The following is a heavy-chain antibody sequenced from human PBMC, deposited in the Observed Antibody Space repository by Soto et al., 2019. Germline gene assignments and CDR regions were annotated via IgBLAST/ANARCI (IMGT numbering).Heavy chain of an antibody. J-gene: IGHJ4*02. CDR1: GFTFSNYA. Sequence: GGSLRLSCAASGFTFSNYAMSWVRQAPGKGLEWVSTISGSGGSTYYADSVKGRFTISRDNSKNTLYLQMNSLRAEDTAVYYCAKVGPVYGDYSWGQGTLVTVSS. CDR2: ISGSGGST. CDR3: AKVGPVYGDYS. D-gene: IGHD4-17*01. V-gene: IGHV3-23*01.